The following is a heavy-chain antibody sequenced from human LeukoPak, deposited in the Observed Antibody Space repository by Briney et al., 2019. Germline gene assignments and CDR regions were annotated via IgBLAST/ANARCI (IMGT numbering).Heavy chain of an antibody. J-gene: IGHJ4*02. CDR2: IYYSGST. V-gene: IGHV4-39*07. Sequence: SETLSLICTVSGGSISSSSYYWGWIRQPPGKGLEWVGSIYYSGSTYYNPSLKSRVTISVDTSKNQFSLKLSSVTAADTAVYYCARGTYYYDSSGYFPFVYWGQGTLVTVSS. CDR1: GGSISSSSYY. D-gene: IGHD3-22*01. CDR3: ARGTYYYDSSGYFPFVY.